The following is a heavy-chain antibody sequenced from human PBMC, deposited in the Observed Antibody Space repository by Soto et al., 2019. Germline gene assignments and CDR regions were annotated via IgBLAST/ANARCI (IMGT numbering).Heavy chain of an antibody. J-gene: IGHJ3*02. CDR3: AKNSCTSGGSCYSTDGAFDI. Sequence: EVQLLESGGGLVQPGGSLRLSCAASGFTFSSYAMSWVRQAPGKGLEWVSAISGSGGSTYYADSVKGRFTISRDNSKNTLYLQMNSLRAEDTAVYYCAKNSCTSGGSCYSTDGAFDIWGQGTMVTVSS. CDR1: GFTFSSYA. D-gene: IGHD2-15*01. V-gene: IGHV3-23*01. CDR2: ISGSGGST.